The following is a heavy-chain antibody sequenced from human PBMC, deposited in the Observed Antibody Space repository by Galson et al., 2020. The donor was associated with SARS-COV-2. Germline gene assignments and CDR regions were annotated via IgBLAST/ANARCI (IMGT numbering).Heavy chain of an antibody. CDR3: ALVGAYLPDGYYFDY. D-gene: IGHD1-26*01. Sequence: GASVKVSCKASGGTFSSYAISWVRQAPGQGLEWMGGIIPIFGTANYAQKFQGRVTITADESTSTAYMELSSLRSEDTAVYYCALVGAYLPDGYYFDYWGQGTLVTVSS. V-gene: IGHV1-69*13. J-gene: IGHJ4*02. CDR2: IIPIFGTA. CDR1: GGTFSSYA.